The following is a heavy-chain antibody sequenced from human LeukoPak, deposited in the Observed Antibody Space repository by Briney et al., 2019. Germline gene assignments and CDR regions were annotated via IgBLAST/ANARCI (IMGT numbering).Heavy chain of an antibody. J-gene: IGHJ2*01. D-gene: IGHD3-22*01. V-gene: IGHV3-74*01. CDR1: GFTFSSHW. CDR2: INTDGTTT. CDR3: ARGQIGWYFDL. Sequence: GGSLRLSCAASGFTFSSHWMHWVRQAPGKGLVWVSRINTDGTTTNCADSVKGRFTISGDNAKNSLSLQMNSLRAEDTAVYYCARGQIGWYFDLWGRGTLVTVSS.